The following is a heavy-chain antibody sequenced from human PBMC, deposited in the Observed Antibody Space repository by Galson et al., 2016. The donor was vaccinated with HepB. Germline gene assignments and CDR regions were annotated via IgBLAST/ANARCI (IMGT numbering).Heavy chain of an antibody. CDR3: VGRLALPAPSS. J-gene: IGHJ5*02. Sequence: SLRLSCAASGFTVSSTYMTWVRQAPGKGLEWVSLISYGGTTYYAESVKGRFTISRDNYNNILYLQMNNLRAEDTAVDYCVGRLALPAPSSWGQGTLVTVS. CDR2: ISYGGTT. V-gene: IGHV3-53*01. D-gene: IGHD2-2*01. CDR1: GFTVSSTY.